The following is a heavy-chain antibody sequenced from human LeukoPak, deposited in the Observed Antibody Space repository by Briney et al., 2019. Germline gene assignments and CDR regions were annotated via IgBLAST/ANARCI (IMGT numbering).Heavy chain of an antibody. J-gene: IGHJ4*02. CDR3: ARQAYYYVSGSYPYYYFDY. D-gene: IGHD3-10*01. Sequence: SETLSLTCTVSGGSISSSSYYWGWIRQPPGKGLEWIGSIYYSGSTYYNPSLKSRVTISVDTSKNQFSLKLSSVTAADTAVYYCARQAYYYVSGSYPYYYFDYWGQGTLVTVSS. V-gene: IGHV4-39*01. CDR2: IYYSGST. CDR1: GGSISSSSYY.